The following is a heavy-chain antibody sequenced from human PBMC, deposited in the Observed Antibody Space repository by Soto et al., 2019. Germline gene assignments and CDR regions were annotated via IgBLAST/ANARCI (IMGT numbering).Heavy chain of an antibody. J-gene: IGHJ2*01. V-gene: IGHV1-46*01. D-gene: IGHD5-18*01. CDR2: IDPSAGST. CDR3: ARDHPSDTGYLDL. Sequence: ASVKVSCKASGYTFANYFMNWVRQTPGQGLEWMGIIDPSAGSTSYAQKFQGRVTMSRDTSTSTVYMELSSLRSEDTAVYYCARDHPSDTGYLDLWG. CDR1: GYTFANYF.